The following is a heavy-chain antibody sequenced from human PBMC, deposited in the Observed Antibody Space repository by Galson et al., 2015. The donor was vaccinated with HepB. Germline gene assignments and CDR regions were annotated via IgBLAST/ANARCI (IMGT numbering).Heavy chain of an antibody. CDR2: ISSSSSYI. CDR3: ARGGQYYYDSSGYPNWFDP. CDR1: GFTFSSYS. J-gene: IGHJ5*02. V-gene: IGHV3-21*04. Sequence: SLRLSCAASGFTFSSYSMNWVRQAPGKGLEWVSSISSSSSYIYYADSVKGRFTISRDNAKNSLYLQMNSLRAEDTAVYYCARGGQYYYDSSGYPNWFDPWGQGTLVTVSS. D-gene: IGHD3-22*01.